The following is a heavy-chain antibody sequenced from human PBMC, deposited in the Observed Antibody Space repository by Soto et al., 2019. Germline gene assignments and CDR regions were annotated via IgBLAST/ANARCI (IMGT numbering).Heavy chain of an antibody. CDR3: ARSRIMGMTWSFDY. Sequence: PGESLKISCKGSGYSFTSYWISWVRQMPGKGLEWMGKIDPSDSYTNYSPSFQGHVTISADKSISTAYLQWSSLKASDTATYYCARSRIMGMTWSFDYWGQGTLVTVSS. V-gene: IGHV5-10-1*01. CDR1: GYSFTSYW. D-gene: IGHD1-26*01. CDR2: IDPSDSYT. J-gene: IGHJ4*02.